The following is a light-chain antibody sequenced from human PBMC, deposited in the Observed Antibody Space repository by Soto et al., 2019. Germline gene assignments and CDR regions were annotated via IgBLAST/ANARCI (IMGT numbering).Light chain of an antibody. Sequence: EIHMTQSPSSLSASVGDRVTITCRASQSISGYLNWYQQNPGKAPKLLISAASSLQSGVPSRFSGSGSGTAFTLTISNLQPEDFATYYCQQSYSSPITFGQGTRLEIK. V-gene: IGKV1-39*01. CDR1: QSISGY. J-gene: IGKJ5*01. CDR2: AAS. CDR3: QQSYSSPIT.